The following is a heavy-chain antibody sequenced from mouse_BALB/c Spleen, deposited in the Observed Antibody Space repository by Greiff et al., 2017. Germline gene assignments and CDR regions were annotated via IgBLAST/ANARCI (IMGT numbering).Heavy chain of an antibody. D-gene: IGHD1-1*01. J-gene: IGHJ1*01. Sequence: VQLQQSGAELVRPGVSVKISCKGSGYTFTDYAMHWVKQSHAKSLEWIGVISTYYGDASYNQKFKGKATMTVDKSSSTAYMELARLTSEDSAIYYCAKRAGSSSYWYFDVWGAGTTVTVSS. CDR1: GYTFTDYA. CDR2: ISTYYGDA. V-gene: IGHV1S137*01. CDR3: AKRAGSSSYWYFDV.